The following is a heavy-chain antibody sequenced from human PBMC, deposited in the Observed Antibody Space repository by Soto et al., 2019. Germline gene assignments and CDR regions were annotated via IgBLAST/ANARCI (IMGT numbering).Heavy chain of an antibody. J-gene: IGHJ1*01. Sequence: QVQLVESGGGVVQPGRSLRLSCAASGFTFSSYGMHWVRQAPGKGLEWVAVISYDGSDKYYADSVKGRFTISRDNSHNARYLQMDRLRAEDTGVYYCAVGVVVATTCFPHWGQGTLFTVS. V-gene: IGHV3-30*03. CDR1: GFTFSSYG. D-gene: IGHD2-15*01. CDR3: AVGVVVATTCFPH. CDR2: ISYDGSDK.